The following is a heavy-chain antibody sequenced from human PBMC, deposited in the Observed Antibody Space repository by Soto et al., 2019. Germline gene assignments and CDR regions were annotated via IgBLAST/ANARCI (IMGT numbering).Heavy chain of an antibody. CDR3: AKSRVVVTAALFDY. D-gene: IGHD2-21*02. V-gene: IGHV3-30*18. Sequence: LRLSCAASEFIFSTYDMHWVRQAPGKGLEWVASISYDGNNKYYGDSVKGRFTISRDNSKNTVFLQMNSLGPEDTAVYYCAKSRVVVTAALFDYWGRGTLVTVSS. CDR2: ISYDGNNK. CDR1: EFIFSTYD. J-gene: IGHJ4*02.